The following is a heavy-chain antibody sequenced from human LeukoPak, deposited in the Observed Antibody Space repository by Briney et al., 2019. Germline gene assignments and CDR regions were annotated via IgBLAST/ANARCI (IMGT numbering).Heavy chain of an antibody. J-gene: IGHJ5*02. Sequence: PGGSLRLFCAASGFTFSSYGMHWVRQAPGKALEWVSGINWNGGSTGYADSVKGRFTISRDNAKNSLYLQMNSLRAEDTALYYCARDSKKLGSPETFFHGFDPWGQGTLVTVSS. D-gene: IGHD1-26*01. CDR1: GFTFSSYG. CDR3: ARDSKKLGSPETFFHGFDP. V-gene: IGHV3-20*04. CDR2: INWNGGST.